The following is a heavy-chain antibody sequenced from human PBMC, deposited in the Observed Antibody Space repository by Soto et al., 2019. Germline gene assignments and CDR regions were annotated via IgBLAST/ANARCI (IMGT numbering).Heavy chain of an antibody. CDR3: AAEHHYYDSSGYYDY. CDR1: GFTFTSSA. Sequence: QMQLVQSGPEVKKPGTSVKVSCKASGFTFTSSAVQWVRQARGQRLEWIGWIVVGSGNTDYAQKFQERVTITRDMSTSTAYMELSSLRSEDTAVYYCAAEHHYYDSSGYYDYWGQGTLVTVSS. J-gene: IGHJ4*02. D-gene: IGHD3-22*01. V-gene: IGHV1-58*01. CDR2: IVVGSGNT.